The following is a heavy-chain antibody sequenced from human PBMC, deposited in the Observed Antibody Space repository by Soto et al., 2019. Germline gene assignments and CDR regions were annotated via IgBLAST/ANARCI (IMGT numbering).Heavy chain of an antibody. CDR2: ISGSGGST. J-gene: IGHJ4*02. D-gene: IGHD3-9*01. CDR1: GFTFSSYA. Sequence: GESLKISCAASGFTFSSYAMSWVRQAPGKGLEWVSAISGSGGSTYYADSVKGRFTISRDNSKNTLYLQMNSLGAEDTAVYYCAGGRGVLRYFDWLSHTGPIDYWGQGTLVTVSS. CDR3: AGGRGVLRYFDWLSHTGPIDY. V-gene: IGHV3-23*01.